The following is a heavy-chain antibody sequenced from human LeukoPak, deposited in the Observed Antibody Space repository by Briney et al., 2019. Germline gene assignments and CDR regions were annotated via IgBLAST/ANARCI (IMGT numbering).Heavy chain of an antibody. Sequence: PSETLSLTCAVYGGSFSGYYWSWIRQPPGKGLEWIGEINHSGSTNYNPSLKSRVTISVDTSKNQFSLKLSSVTAADTAVYYCARHEYCGGDCYPNPNLYYFDYWGQGTLVTVSS. CDR2: INHSGST. D-gene: IGHD2-21*02. J-gene: IGHJ4*02. CDR3: ARHEYCGGDCYPNPNLYYFDY. V-gene: IGHV4-34*01. CDR1: GGSFSGYY.